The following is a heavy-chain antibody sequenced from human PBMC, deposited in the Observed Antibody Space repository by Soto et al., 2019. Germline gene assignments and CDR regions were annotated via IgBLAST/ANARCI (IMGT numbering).Heavy chain of an antibody. D-gene: IGHD2-15*01. J-gene: IGHJ4*02. CDR2: ISYDGSNK. CDR3: AKEGYCSGGSCYSNFDY. Sequence: QVQLVESGGGVVQPGRSLRLSCAASGFTFSSYGMHWVRQAPGKGLEWVAVISYDGSNKYYADSVKGRFTISRDNSKNTLYLQMNSLGAEDTAVYYCAKEGYCSGGSCYSNFDYWGQGTLVTVSS. V-gene: IGHV3-30*18. CDR1: GFTFSSYG.